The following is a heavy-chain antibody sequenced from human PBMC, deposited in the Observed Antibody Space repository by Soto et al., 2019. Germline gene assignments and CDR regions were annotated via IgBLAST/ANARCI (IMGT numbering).Heavy chain of an antibody. Sequence: SLRLSCAASGFTFGAYWMHWVRQAPGKGLVWVSRINSDGASTSYADSVKGRFTISRDNAKNTLYLQMNGLRTEDTAVYYCARGMFPHGMDAWGQGTTVTVSS. CDR1: GFTFGAYW. CDR3: ARGMFPHGMDA. V-gene: IGHV3-74*01. CDR2: INSDGAST. D-gene: IGHD3-10*02. J-gene: IGHJ6*02.